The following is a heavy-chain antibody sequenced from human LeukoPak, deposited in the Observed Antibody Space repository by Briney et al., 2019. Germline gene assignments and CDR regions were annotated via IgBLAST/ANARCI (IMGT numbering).Heavy chain of an antibody. CDR1: GFTFSSYW. CDR2: IKQDGSEK. V-gene: IGHV3-7*01. J-gene: IGHJ6*03. D-gene: IGHD3-16*01. CDR3: ARDSWGYYMDV. Sequence: GGSLRLSCAASGFTFSSYWMSWVRQAPGKGLEWVANIKQDGSEKYYVDSVKGRFTISRDNAKNSLYLRMNSLRAEDTAVYYCARDSWGYYMDVWGKGTTVTVSS.